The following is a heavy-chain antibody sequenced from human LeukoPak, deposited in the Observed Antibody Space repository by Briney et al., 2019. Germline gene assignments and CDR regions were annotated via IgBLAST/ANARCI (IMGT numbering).Heavy chain of an antibody. D-gene: IGHD3-10*01. Sequence: SETLSLTCTVSGGSISSYYWSWIRQPPGKGLEWIGYIYYSGSTNYNPSLKSRVTISVDTSKNQFSLKLSSVTAADTAVYYCARTPYYGSGSYAFDYWGQGTLVTVSS. CDR3: ARTPYYGSGSYAFDY. V-gene: IGHV4-59*08. J-gene: IGHJ4*02. CDR1: GGSISSYY. CDR2: IYYSGST.